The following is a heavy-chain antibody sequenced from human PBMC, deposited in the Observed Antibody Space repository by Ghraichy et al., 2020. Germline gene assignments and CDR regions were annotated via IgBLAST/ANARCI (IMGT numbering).Heavy chain of an antibody. J-gene: IGHJ4*02. CDR3: SRASDYAVWGGYYMGGGWYFDF. Sequence: SETLSLTCTVSGGSISRYYWSWIRQPPGKGLEWIGYMFYSGTTNYNPSFKSRVTISIDASKNQLSLKMTSVTAADTAVYYCSRASDYAVWGGYYMGGGWYFDFWGQGTLVTVSS. CDR1: GGSISRYY. V-gene: IGHV4-59*01. CDR2: MFYSGTT. D-gene: IGHD3-3*01.